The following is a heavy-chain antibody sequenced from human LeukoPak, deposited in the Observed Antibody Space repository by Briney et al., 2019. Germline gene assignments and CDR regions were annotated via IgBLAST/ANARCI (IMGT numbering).Heavy chain of an antibody. D-gene: IGHD3-3*01. Sequence: SVKVSCKASGGTFTSYAISWVRQAPGQGLGWMGGIIPIFGTANYARKFQGRVTITADESTSTAYMELSSLRSEDTAVYYCARSERFLEWLLYGGYYYYYMDVWGKGTTVTVSS. V-gene: IGHV1-69*13. J-gene: IGHJ6*03. CDR2: IIPIFGTA. CDR1: GGTFTSYA. CDR3: ARSERFLEWLLYGGYYYYYMDV.